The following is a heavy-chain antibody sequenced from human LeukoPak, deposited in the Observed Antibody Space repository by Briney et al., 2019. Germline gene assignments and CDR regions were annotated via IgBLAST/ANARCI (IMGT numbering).Heavy chain of an antibody. V-gene: IGHV3-30*02. CDR1: GFTFSSYG. CDR2: IRYDGSNK. J-gene: IGHJ4*02. Sequence: GGSLRLSCAASGFTFSSYGMHWVRQAPGKGLEWVAFIRYDGSNKYYADSVKGRFTISRDNSKNTLYLQMSSLRAEDTAVYYCAKDRRIAVAGSFGGQGTLVTVSS. CDR3: AKDRRIAVAGSF. D-gene: IGHD6-19*01.